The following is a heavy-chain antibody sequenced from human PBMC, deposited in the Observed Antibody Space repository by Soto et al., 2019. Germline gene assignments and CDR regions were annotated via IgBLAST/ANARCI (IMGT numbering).Heavy chain of an antibody. CDR2: TKSKTNGGTT. D-gene: IGHD3-3*01. V-gene: IGHV3-15*07. Sequence: EVQLVESGGGLVKPGGSLRLSCAASGFTFSNAWMNWVRQPPGKGLEWVGRTKSKTNGGTTDYAAPVKGRLTISRDDSKNALYLQMTSLKSEDPALYYCTTDLVLQFWEWLGVARDYYYYGMDVWGQGTTVTVSS. CDR1: GFTFSNAW. J-gene: IGHJ6*02. CDR3: TTDLVLQFWEWLGVARDYYYYGMDV.